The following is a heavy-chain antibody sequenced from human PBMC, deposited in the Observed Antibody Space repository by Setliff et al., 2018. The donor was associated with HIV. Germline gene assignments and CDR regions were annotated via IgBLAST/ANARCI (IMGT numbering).Heavy chain of an antibody. J-gene: IGHJ4*02. Sequence: SETLSLTCSVSGGSIRGTSFYWGWIRQPPGKGLEWIANIYYSGHAYYNPSLESRVSISVDTSKNQFSLKQSSVTAADTAVYYCARRVVTLSPLFDYWGQGTLVTVSS. D-gene: IGHD3-22*01. CDR2: IYYSGHA. CDR3: ARRVVTLSPLFDY. CDR1: GGSIRGTSFY. V-gene: IGHV4-39*01.